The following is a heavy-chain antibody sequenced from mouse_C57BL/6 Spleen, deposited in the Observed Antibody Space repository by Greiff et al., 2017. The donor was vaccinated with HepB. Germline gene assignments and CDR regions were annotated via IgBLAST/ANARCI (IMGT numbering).Heavy chain of an antibody. CDR2: ISYSGIT. D-gene: IGHD4-1*01. CDR1: GYSITSGYD. Sequence: EVQVVESGPGMVKPSQSLSLTCTVTGYSITSGYDWHWIRHFPGNKLEWMGYISYSGITNYNPSLKSRISITHDTSKNHFFLTLNSVTTEDTATYYCAREGTGNYFDYWGQGTTLTVSS. V-gene: IGHV3-1*01. J-gene: IGHJ2*01. CDR3: AREGTGNYFDY.